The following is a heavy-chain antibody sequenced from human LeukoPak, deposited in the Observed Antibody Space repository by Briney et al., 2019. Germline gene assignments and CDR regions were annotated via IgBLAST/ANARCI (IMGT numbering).Heavy chain of an antibody. CDR2: INPNSGGT. V-gene: IGHV1-2*02. CDR1: GYTFTGYY. Sequence: ASVKVSCKASGYTFTGYYMHWVRQAPGHGLEWMGWINPNSGGTNYAQKFQGRVTMTRDTSISTAYMELSRLRSDDTAVYYCARDPDIVVVPAANGMDVWGQGTTVTVSS. CDR3: ARDPDIVVVPAANGMDV. D-gene: IGHD2-2*01. J-gene: IGHJ6*02.